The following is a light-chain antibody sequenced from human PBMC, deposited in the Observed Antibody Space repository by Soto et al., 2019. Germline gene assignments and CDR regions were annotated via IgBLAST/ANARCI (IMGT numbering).Light chain of an antibody. V-gene: IGLV2-23*02. CDR1: SSDVGSYNF. CDR3: CSYAGGSTLV. CDR2: EVN. Sequence: QSALTQPASVSGSPGQSITISCTGTSSDVGSYNFVSWFQQHPGKAPKVMIYEVNKRPSGISNRFSGSKSGNTASLTISGLQAEDEADYYCCSYAGGSTLVFGGGTKLTVL. J-gene: IGLJ2*01.